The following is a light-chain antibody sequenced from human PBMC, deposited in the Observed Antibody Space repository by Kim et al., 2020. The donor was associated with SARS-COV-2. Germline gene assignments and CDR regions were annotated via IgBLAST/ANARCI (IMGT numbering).Light chain of an antibody. V-gene: IGLV2-11*03. CDR1: SSDIGGYNY. CDR3: CSYTGSSTMV. CDR2: DVS. J-gene: IGLJ2*01. Sequence: GQSVPISCTGTSSDIGGYNYVSWYQKYPGKAPKLMIYDVSKRPSGVPDRFSGSKSGNTASLTISGLQVEDEADYYCCSYTGSSTMVFGGGTQLTVL.